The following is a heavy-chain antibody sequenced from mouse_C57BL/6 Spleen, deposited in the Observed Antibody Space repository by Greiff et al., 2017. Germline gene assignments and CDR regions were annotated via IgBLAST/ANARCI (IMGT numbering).Heavy chain of an antibody. Sequence: VQLQQPGAELVKPGASVKLSCKASGYTFTSYWMQWVKQRPGQGLEWIGEIDPSDSYTNYNQKFKGKATLTVDTSSSTAYRQLSSLTSEDSAVYYCARETYYVYEGFAYWGQGTLVTVSA. CDR2: IDPSDSYT. V-gene: IGHV1-50*01. J-gene: IGHJ3*01. D-gene: IGHD2-9*01. CDR3: ARETYYVYEGFAY. CDR1: GYTFTSYW.